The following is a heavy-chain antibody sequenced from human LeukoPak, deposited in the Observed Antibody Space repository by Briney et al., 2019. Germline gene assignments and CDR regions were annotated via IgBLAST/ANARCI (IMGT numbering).Heavy chain of an antibody. CDR2: ISRNGGGT. D-gene: IGHD3-10*01. CDR1: LLTFRRYV. CDR3: ASDGEYYYGSGSFDY. Sequence: GGSLSLSCSASLLTFRRYVMLGLRPAPGQGRACVESISRNGGGTQYADPPKGRFTIFRDNSKNTLYPQMSRLRPEGTAVYYCASDGEYYYGSGSFDYWGQGTLAIVS. J-gene: IGHJ4*02. V-gene: IGHV3-64D*09.